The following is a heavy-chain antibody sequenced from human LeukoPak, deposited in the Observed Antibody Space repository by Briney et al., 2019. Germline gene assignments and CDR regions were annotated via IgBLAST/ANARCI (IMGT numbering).Heavy chain of an antibody. D-gene: IGHD3-10*01. J-gene: IGHJ4*02. V-gene: IGHV4-30-4*08. CDR2: INHSGST. Sequence: SQTLSLTCTVSGGSISSGDYYWSWIRQPPGKGLEWIGEINHSGSTNYNPSLKSRVTISVDTSKNQFSLKLSSVTAADTAVYYCARGAPRGVYWGQGTLVTVSS. CDR1: GGSISSGDYY. CDR3: ARGAPRGVY.